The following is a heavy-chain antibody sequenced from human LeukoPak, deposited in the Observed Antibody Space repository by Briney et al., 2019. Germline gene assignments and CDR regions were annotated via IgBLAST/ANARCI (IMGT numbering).Heavy chain of an antibody. CDR3: ARDGGSAWFFRY. CDR2: INQDGTEK. D-gene: IGHD6-19*01. Sequence: GESLRLSCAASGFTFTTYWMSWVRQLPGKGLEWVANINQDGTEKYYVDSVKGRFTISRDNAKNSLYLQMNSLRAEDTALYYCARDGGSAWFFRYWGQGTLVKVSS. V-gene: IGHV3-7*01. CDR1: GFTFTTYW. J-gene: IGHJ4*02.